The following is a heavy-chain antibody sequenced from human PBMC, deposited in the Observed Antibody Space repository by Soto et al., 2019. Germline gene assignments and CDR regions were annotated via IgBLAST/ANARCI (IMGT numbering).Heavy chain of an antibody. CDR2: ISAYNGDT. V-gene: IGHV1-18*04. CDR1: GYTFTSYG. D-gene: IGHD3-22*01. CDR3: ARDRSYYYETSGYPFDY. J-gene: IGHJ4*02. Sequence: ASVKVSCKASGYTFTSYGISWVRQAPGQGLEWMGWISAYNGDTRFSQKVQGRLTLTTDTSTNTAYMDLRSLSSDDTAVYYCARDRSYYYETSGYPFDYWGQGTQVTVSS.